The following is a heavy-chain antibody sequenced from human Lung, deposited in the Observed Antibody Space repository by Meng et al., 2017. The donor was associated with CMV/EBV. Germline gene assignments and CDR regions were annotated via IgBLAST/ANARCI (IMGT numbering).Heavy chain of an antibody. D-gene: IGHD3-16*02. V-gene: IGHV4-59*08. CDR1: GGSISTYY. CDR3: ARHQNGGTYPLDY. CDR2: NYYSGST. Sequence: VQLQESGPGLVKPSETLSLTCAVSGGSISTYYWSWSRQPPGKGLEWIGNNYYSGSTNYNPSLASRVTISVDSSKNQFSLKLSSVTAADTAVYYCARHQNGGTYPLDYWGQGTLVTVSS. J-gene: IGHJ4*02.